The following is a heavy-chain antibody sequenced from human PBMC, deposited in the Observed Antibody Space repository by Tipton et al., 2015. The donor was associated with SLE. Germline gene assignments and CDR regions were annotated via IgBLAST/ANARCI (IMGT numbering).Heavy chain of an antibody. J-gene: IGHJ4*02. Sequence: SLRLSCAASGFTFSTYWMTWVRQAPGKGLEWVANIKKDGSENYYVDSVKGRFTISRDNAKNTLYLQMNSLRAEDTAVYYCAKDTYRNGGPGYWGQGTLVTVSS. D-gene: IGHD2-21*01. CDR2: IKKDGSEN. V-gene: IGHV3-7*01. CDR1: GFTFSTYW. CDR3: AKDTYRNGGPGY.